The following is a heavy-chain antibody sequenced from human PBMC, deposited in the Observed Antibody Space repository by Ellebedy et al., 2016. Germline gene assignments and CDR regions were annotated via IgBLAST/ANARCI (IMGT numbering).Heavy chain of an antibody. CDR1: GFSFGSFG. V-gene: IGHV3-30*12. CDR3: ARLNWGRFAFDY. J-gene: IGHJ4*01. CDR2: IGYGGRDQ. Sequence: GGSLRLXXEGSGFSFGSFGMHWVRQTPGKGLEWVALIGYGGRDQDYADSVKGRFTISRDNAKNSLFLQMNSLRVDDTAMYYCARLNWGRFAFDYWGHGTLVTVSS. D-gene: IGHD7-27*01.